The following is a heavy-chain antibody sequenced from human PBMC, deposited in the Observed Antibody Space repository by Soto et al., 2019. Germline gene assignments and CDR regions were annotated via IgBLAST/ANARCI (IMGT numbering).Heavy chain of an antibody. J-gene: IGHJ4*02. Sequence: SLKVSCKASGYTFTSYAMHWVRQAPGQGLEWMGGIIPIFGTANYAQKFQGRVTITADESTSTAYMELSSLRSEDTAVYYCARGPYDSSGYYYAGAFFDYWGQGTLVTVSS. CDR2: IIPIFGTA. CDR3: ARGPYDSSGYYYAGAFFDY. V-gene: IGHV1-69*13. D-gene: IGHD3-22*01. CDR1: GYTFTSYA.